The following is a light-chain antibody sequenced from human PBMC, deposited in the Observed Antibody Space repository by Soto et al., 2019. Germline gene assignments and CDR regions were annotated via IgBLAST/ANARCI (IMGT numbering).Light chain of an antibody. Sequence: QSALTQPASVSGSPGQSITISCTGTRSEIGTYNYVSWYQQHPDKAPRLVIYDVSNRPSGISNRFSGSKSGNTASLTIAGLQSEDEADYYCKSYTTTSSFVFGTGTKVTVL. J-gene: IGLJ1*01. V-gene: IGLV2-14*01. CDR1: RSEIGTYNY. CDR2: DVS. CDR3: KSYTTTSSFV.